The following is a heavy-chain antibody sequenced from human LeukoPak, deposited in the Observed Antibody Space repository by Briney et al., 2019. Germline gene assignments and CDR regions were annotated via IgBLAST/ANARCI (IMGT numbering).Heavy chain of an antibody. V-gene: IGHV3-7*01. Sequence: PGVSLTLSCAASGFTFSSYWMSWVRQAPGKGLEWVANIKQDRSEKYYVDSVKVRFTVSRDNAKNSLYLQMNSLRGEDTAVYYCAREGSEYFDWLSSDYWGQGTLVTVSS. CDR2: IKQDRSEK. CDR1: GFTFSSYW. J-gene: IGHJ4*02. D-gene: IGHD3-9*01. CDR3: AREGSEYFDWLSSDY.